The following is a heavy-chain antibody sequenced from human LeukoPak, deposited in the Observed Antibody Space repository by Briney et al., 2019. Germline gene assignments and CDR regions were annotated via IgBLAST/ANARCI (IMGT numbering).Heavy chain of an antibody. CDR2: ISYDGSNK. V-gene: IGHV3-30-3*01. CDR1: GFTFSSYA. Sequence: GRSLRLSCAASGFTFSSYAMHWVRQAPGKGLEWVAVISYDGSNKYYADSVKDRFTISRDNSKNTLYLQMNSLRAEDTAVYYCASALVVITTPGNYWGQGTLVTVSS. CDR3: ASALVVITTPGNY. D-gene: IGHD3-22*01. J-gene: IGHJ4*02.